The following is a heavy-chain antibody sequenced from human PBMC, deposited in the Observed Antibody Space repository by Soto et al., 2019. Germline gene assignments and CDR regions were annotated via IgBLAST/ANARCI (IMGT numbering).Heavy chain of an antibody. CDR2: ISRSLTTI. Sequence: PGGSLRLSCAASGFTFSDYSMNWVRQAPGKGLEWVSYISRSLTTIHYADPVKGRFTISRDSAKNSLYLQMNSLRDEDTAVYYCARDRLGYSYGNNMDVWGQGTTVTVSS. J-gene: IGHJ6*02. D-gene: IGHD5-18*01. CDR3: ARDRLGYSYGNNMDV. CDR1: GFTFSDYS. V-gene: IGHV3-48*02.